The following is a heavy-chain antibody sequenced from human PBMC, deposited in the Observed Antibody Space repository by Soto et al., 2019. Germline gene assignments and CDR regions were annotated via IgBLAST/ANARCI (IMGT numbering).Heavy chain of an antibody. CDR2: ISISSSYI. V-gene: IGHV3-21*01. Sequence: PGGSLRLSCAASGFTFSTYSMNWVRQAPGKGLEWVSSISISSSYIYYADSVKGRFTISRDNAKNSLYLQMNSLRVEVTAVYYCARGYDFWSGYFTFFDYWGQGTVVTVSS. CDR3: ARGYDFWSGYFTFFDY. CDR1: GFTFSTYS. D-gene: IGHD3-3*01. J-gene: IGHJ4*02.